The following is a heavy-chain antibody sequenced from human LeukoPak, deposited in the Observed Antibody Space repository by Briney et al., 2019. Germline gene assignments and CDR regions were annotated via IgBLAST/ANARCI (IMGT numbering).Heavy chain of an antibody. V-gene: IGHV4-38-2*02. Sequence: PSETLSLTCTVSGYSISSGYYWGWIRQPPGKGLEWIGSIYHSGSTYYNPSLKSRVTISVDTSKNQFSLKLSSVTAADTAVYYCARVSYNRASDYWGQGTLVTVSS. CDR1: GYSISSGYY. J-gene: IGHJ4*02. D-gene: IGHD5-24*01. CDR2: IYHSGST. CDR3: ARVSYNRASDY.